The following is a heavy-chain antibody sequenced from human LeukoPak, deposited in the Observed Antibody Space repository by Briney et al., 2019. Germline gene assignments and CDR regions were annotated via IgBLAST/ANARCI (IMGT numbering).Heavy chain of an antibody. CDR1: GFTFSSYA. CDR3: ARACSGGSCYLAAFDV. Sequence: GGSLRLSCAAPGFTFSSYALSWVRQAPGKGLEWVSAITTSGSSTYYADSVKGRFTISRDNSKNTLYLLMNSLRAEDTAVYYCARACSGGSCYLAAFDVWGQGTMVTVSS. D-gene: IGHD2-15*01. V-gene: IGHV3-23*01. CDR2: ITTSGSST. J-gene: IGHJ3*01.